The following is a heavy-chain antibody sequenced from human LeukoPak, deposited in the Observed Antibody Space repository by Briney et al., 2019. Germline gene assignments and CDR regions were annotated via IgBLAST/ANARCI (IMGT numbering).Heavy chain of an antibody. CDR3: TLSGSGNYYRS. CDR2: IRTRSHSVPP. J-gene: IGHJ5*02. CDR1: GFSFSGSS. V-gene: IGHV3-73*01. D-gene: IGHD3-10*01. Sequence: TGGSLRLSCAASGFSFSGSSMHWVRQASGQRPEWVGRIRTRSHSVPPLYAASVNGRFTISRDDSKNTMYLYMNSLNTDDTAVYYCTLSGSGNYYRSWGQGTLVTVSS.